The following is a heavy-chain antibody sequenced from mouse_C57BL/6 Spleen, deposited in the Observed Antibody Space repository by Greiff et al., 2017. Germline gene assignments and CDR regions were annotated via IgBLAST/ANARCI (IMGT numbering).Heavy chain of an antibody. J-gene: IGHJ4*01. CDR2: IDPSDSYT. Sequence: VQLQQPGAELVMPGASVKLSCKASGYTFTSYWMHWVKQRPGQGLEWIGEIDPSDSYTNYNQKFKGKSTLTVDKSSSTAYMQLSSLTSEDSAVYYCARYDYSNHFYAMDYWGQGTSVTVSS. CDR3: ARYDYSNHFYAMDY. CDR1: GYTFTSYW. V-gene: IGHV1-69*01. D-gene: IGHD2-5*01.